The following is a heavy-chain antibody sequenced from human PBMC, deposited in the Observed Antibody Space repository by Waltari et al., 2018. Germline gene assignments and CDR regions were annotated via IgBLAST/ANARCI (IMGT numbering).Heavy chain of an antibody. CDR2: ISYDGSNK. D-gene: IGHD4-17*01. Sequence: QVQLVESGGGVVQPGRSLRLACAAAGFTFRRYALHLVRPAPGKGLECVAVISYDGSNKYYADSVKGRFTISRDNSKNTLYLQMNSLRAEDTAVYYCARDRGDYSSEYFQHWGQGTLVTVSS. V-gene: IGHV3-30-3*01. CDR3: ARDRGDYSSEYFQH. J-gene: IGHJ1*01. CDR1: GFTFRRYA.